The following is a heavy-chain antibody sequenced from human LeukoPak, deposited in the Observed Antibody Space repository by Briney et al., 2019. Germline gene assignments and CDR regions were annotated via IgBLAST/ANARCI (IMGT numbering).Heavy chain of an antibody. CDR1: GGTFSSYT. D-gene: IGHD6-19*01. CDR3: ARDLTAVAGPPLALYGMDV. CDR2: IIPILGIA. Sequence: ASVKVSCKASGGTFSSYTNSWVRQAPGQGLEWMGRIIPILGIANYAQKFQGRVTITADKSTSTAYMELSSLRSEDTAVYYCARDLTAVAGPPLALYGMDVWGQGTTVTVSS. V-gene: IGHV1-69*04. J-gene: IGHJ6*02.